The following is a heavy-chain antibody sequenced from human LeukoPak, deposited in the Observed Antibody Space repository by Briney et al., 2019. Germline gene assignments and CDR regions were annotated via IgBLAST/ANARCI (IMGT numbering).Heavy chain of an antibody. CDR3: SSESGRYSLFGH. CDR1: LCFITQSNY. CDR2: ISLSGYT. J-gene: IGHJ4*02. Sequence: PSETLSLTCGVSLCFITQSNYQSRVRQSPGRGLEWIGEISLSGYTGFNPSLRGRVTMSLDELKNHLSLTLSSVSAADTAIYYCSSESGRYSLFGHWGQGILVTVTT. D-gene: IGHD1-26*01. V-gene: IGHV4-4*02.